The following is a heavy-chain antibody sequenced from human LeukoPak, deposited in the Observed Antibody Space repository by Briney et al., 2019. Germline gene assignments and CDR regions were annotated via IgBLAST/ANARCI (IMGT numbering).Heavy chain of an antibody. Sequence: SETLSLTCTVSGGSISSGGYYWSWIRQHPGKGLEWIGYIYYSGSTYYNPSLKSRVTISVDTSKNQFSLKLSSVTAADTAVYYCARDVGPGTYFDYWGQGTLVTVSS. CDR3: ARDVGPGTYFDY. D-gene: IGHD3-10*01. V-gene: IGHV4-31*03. J-gene: IGHJ4*02. CDR1: GGSISSGGYY. CDR2: IYYSGST.